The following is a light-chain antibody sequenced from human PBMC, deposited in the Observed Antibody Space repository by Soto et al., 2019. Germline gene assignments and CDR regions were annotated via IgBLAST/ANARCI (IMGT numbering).Light chain of an antibody. CDR3: QQYNSYSLT. CDR2: GAS. J-gene: IGKJ4*01. CDR1: QSVTSR. V-gene: IGKV1-5*01. Sequence: DIQMTQSPSTLSASVGDRVTITCRASQSVTSRLAWYQQKPGKAPKLLIYGASNLESGVPSMFSGSGSGTEFTLTISSLQPDDFATYYCQQYNSYSLTFGGGTTVEIK.